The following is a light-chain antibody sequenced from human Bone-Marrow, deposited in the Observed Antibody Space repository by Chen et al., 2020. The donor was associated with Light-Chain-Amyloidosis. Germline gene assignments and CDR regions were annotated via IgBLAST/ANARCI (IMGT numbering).Light chain of an antibody. CDR1: DLPTKY. Sequence: SYELTPPPSVSVSPVQTARITCTGDDLPTKYAFWYQQKPGQAPVLVIHRDTERPSGISGRFSGSSSGTTATLTISGVQAEDEADYHCQSADSSGTYEVIFGGGTKLTVL. CDR2: RDT. J-gene: IGLJ2*01. CDR3: QSADSSGTYEVI. V-gene: IGLV3-25*03.